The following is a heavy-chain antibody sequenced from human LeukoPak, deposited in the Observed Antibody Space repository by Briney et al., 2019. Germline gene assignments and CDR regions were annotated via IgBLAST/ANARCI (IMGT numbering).Heavy chain of an antibody. D-gene: IGHD6-13*01. V-gene: IGHV4-4*07. J-gene: IGHJ6*03. CDR3: ARGGYSSSWYWSPPYYYYYYMDV. CDR2: IYTSGST. Sequence: SETLSLTCTVSGGSISSYYWSWIRQPAGKGLEWIGRIYTSGSTNYNPSLKSRVTMSVDTSKDQFSLKLSSVTAADTAVYYCARGGYSSSWYWSPPYYYYYYMDVWGKGTTVTVSS. CDR1: GGSISSYY.